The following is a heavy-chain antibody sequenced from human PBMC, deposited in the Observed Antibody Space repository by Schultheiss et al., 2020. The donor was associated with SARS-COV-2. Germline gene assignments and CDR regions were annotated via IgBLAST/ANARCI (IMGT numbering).Heavy chain of an antibody. CDR2: ISYDGSNK. Sequence: GGSLRLSCAASGFTFSSYAMHWVRQAPGKGLEWVAVISYDGSNKYYADSVKGRFTISRDNSKNTLYLQMNSLRADDTAVYYCARDVSHYYDGSGYYYYFDSWGQGTPVTVSS. V-gene: IGHV3-30*01. J-gene: IGHJ4*02. CDR1: GFTFSSYA. CDR3: ARDVSHYYDGSGYYYYFDS. D-gene: IGHD3-22*01.